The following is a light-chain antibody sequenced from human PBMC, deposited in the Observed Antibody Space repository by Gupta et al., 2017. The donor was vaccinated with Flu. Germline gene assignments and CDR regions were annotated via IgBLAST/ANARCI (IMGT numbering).Light chain of an antibody. CDR1: QDIRNT. J-gene: IGKJ4*01. CDR3: RHDDNYPLT. Sequence: AIQMTQSPSSLSASVGDRVTITCRASQDIRNTLGWYQQKPGKAPTLLMYNVSTLQSGVPSRFSGSGSGTDFTLTISSLQPEDFATYYCRHDDNYPLTFGGGTKVEIK. V-gene: IGKV1-6*01. CDR2: NVS.